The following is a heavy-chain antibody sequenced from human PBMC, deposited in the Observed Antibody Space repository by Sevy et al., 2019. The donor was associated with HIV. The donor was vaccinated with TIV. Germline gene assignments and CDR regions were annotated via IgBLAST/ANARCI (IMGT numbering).Heavy chain of an antibody. CDR3: ARDLRVGAVYYFDY. J-gene: IGHJ4*02. V-gene: IGHV3-21*01. CDR1: GFTFSSYS. Sequence: GGSLRLSCAASGFTFSSYSMNWVRQAPGKGLEWVSSISSSSSYIYYADSVKGRFTISRDNAKNSLYLQMNSLRAEDTAVYYCARDLRVGAVYYFDYWGQGTLVTVSS. D-gene: IGHD1-26*01. CDR2: ISSSSSYI.